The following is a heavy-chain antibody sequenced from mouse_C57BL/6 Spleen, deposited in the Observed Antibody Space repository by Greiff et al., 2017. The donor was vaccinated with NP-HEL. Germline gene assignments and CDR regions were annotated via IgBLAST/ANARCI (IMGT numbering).Heavy chain of an antibody. D-gene: IGHD1-2*01. V-gene: IGHV3-6*01. J-gene: IGHJ2*01. CDR1: GYSITSGYY. Sequence: DVQLQESGPGLVKPSQSLSLTCSVTGYSITSGYYWNWIRQFPGNKLEWMGYISYDGSNNYNPSLKNRISITRDTSKNQFFLKLNSVTTEDTATYYCARIYYGPDYWGQGTTLTVSS. CDR3: ARIYYGPDY. CDR2: ISYDGSN.